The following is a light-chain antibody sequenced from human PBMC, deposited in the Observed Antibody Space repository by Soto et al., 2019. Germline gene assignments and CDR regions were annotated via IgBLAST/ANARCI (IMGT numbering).Light chain of an antibody. J-gene: IGKJ1*01. CDR2: GTS. Sequence: EIVLTQSPDTLSLSPGERATLSCKASQFFGSDYLAWYQQKPGQPPRLLIYGTSRRATDIPDRFSGSGSGTDFTLTISSLEPEDFAMYYCQKYDGTGTFGQGTKVEIK. V-gene: IGKV3-20*01. CDR1: QFFGSDY. CDR3: QKYDGTGT.